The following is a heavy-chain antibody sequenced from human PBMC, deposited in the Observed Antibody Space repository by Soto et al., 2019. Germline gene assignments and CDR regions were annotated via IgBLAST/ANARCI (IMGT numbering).Heavy chain of an antibody. CDR2: ISWNSGSI. Sequence: EVQLVESEGGLVQPGRSLRLSCAASGFTFDDYAMHWVRQAPGKGLEWVSGISWNSGSIGYADSVKGRFTISRDNAKNSLYLQMNSLRAEDTALYYCAKDRSMVRGVIGAFDIWGQGTMVTVSS. D-gene: IGHD3-10*01. CDR1: GFTFDDYA. CDR3: AKDRSMVRGVIGAFDI. V-gene: IGHV3-9*01. J-gene: IGHJ3*02.